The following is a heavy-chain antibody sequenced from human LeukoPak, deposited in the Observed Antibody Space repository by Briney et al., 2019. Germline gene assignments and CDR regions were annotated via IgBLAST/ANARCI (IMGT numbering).Heavy chain of an antibody. CDR2: IGLDGAQK. CDR1: GFTFSSHS. D-gene: IGHD5-24*01. Sequence: GGSLRLSCAASGFTFSSHSMGWVRHPPGRGLECVATIGLDGAQKDFVDSVKGRFTLSRDNAKNSLFLEMNRLRVEDTAVYYCARWRGLQSEFDCWGQGTLVTVSS. J-gene: IGHJ4*02. V-gene: IGHV3-7*01. CDR3: ARWRGLQSEFDC.